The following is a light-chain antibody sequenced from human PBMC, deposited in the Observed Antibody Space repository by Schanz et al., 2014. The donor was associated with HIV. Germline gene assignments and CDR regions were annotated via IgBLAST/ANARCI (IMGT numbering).Light chain of an antibody. CDR2: DVS. CDR1: SSDVRGYNY. V-gene: IGLV2-14*03. Sequence: QSALTQPASVSGSPGQSITISCTGTSSDVRGYNYVSWYQQHPDKVPKLMIYDVSNRPSGVSNRFSGSKSGNTASLTISGLQADDEGDYYCSSYTTNRTMAFGGGTKLTVL. J-gene: IGLJ2*01. CDR3: SSYTTNRTMA.